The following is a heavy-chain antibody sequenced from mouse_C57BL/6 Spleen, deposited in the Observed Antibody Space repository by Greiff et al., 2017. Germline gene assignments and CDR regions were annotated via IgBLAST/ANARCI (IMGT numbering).Heavy chain of an antibody. CDR3: ASYGNFAMDY. Sequence: VQLQQSGPVLVKPGASVKMSCKASGYTFTDYYMNWVKQSHGKSLEWIGVINPYNGGTSYNQKFKGKATLTVDKSSSTAYMELNSLTSEDSAVYYCASYGNFAMDYWGQGTSVTVSS. CDR1: GYTFTDYY. CDR2: INPYNGGT. V-gene: IGHV1-19*01. D-gene: IGHD2-1*01. J-gene: IGHJ4*01.